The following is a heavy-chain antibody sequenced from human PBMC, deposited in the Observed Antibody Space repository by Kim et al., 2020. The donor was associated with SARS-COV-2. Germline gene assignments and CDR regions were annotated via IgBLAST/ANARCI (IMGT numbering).Heavy chain of an antibody. CDR1: GFTFSTYW. Sequence: GGSLRLSCAASGFTFSTYWMSWVRQAPGKGLEWVANIKYDGSDKHYVDSVKGRFTISRDNAKNSLYLQMNSLSAEDTAVYYCTRVIGGADVNDYWGQGTLVTVSS. V-gene: IGHV3-7*01. CDR2: IKYDGSDK. J-gene: IGHJ4*02. CDR3: TRVIGGADVNDY. D-gene: IGHD3-16*01.